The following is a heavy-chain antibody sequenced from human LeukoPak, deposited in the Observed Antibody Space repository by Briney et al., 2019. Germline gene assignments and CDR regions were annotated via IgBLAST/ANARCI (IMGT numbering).Heavy chain of an antibody. Sequence: GGSLRLSCAASGFTFSSYEMNWVRQAPGKGLEWVSYISSSGSTIYYADSVKGRFTISRDNSKNTLYLQMNSLRAEDTAVYYCAKDRPASWYYYMDVWGKGTTVTISS. J-gene: IGHJ6*03. CDR1: GFTFSSYE. CDR2: ISSSGSTI. V-gene: IGHV3-48*03. CDR3: AKDRPASWYYYMDV.